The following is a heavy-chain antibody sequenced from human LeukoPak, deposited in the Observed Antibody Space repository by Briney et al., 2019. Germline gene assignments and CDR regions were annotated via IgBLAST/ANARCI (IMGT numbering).Heavy chain of an antibody. V-gene: IGHV4-34*01. CDR2: INHSGST. CDR1: GGSFSGYY. J-gene: IGHJ4*02. D-gene: IGHD3-22*01. Sequence: PSETLSLTCAVYGGSFSGYYWSWIRQPPGKGLEWIGEINHSGSTNYNPSLKSRVTISVDTSKNQFSLKLSSVTAADTAVYYCARQRGRSGYYYSHYFDYWGQGTLVTASS. CDR3: ARQRGRSGYYYSHYFDY.